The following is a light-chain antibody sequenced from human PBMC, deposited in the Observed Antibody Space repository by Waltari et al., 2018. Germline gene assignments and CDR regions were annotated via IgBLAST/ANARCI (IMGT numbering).Light chain of an antibody. J-gene: IGKJ1*01. V-gene: IGKV1-5*03. CDR1: QRVNSG. CDR3: QQYDSYWT. CDR2: KAS. Sequence: DIQMTQSPSTLSASVGDRVTITRRASQRVNSGVAWYQQKPRKAPKLLIFKASNLESGVPSRFSGSGSGTEFTLTISSLQPDDFATYHCQQYDSYWTFGQGTKVEIK.